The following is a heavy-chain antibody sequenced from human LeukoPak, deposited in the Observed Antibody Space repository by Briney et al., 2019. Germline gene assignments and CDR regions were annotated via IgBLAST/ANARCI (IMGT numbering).Heavy chain of an antibody. J-gene: IGHJ4*02. Sequence: SETLSLTCAVYGGSFSGYYWSWIRQPPGKGLEWIGAINHSGSTNYNPSPKSRVTISVDTSKNQFSLKLSSVTAADTAVYYCARGKPWIQLWSPYFDYWGQGTLVTVSS. CDR1: GGSFSGYY. CDR2: INHSGST. D-gene: IGHD5-18*01. CDR3: ARGKPWIQLWSPYFDY. V-gene: IGHV4-34*01.